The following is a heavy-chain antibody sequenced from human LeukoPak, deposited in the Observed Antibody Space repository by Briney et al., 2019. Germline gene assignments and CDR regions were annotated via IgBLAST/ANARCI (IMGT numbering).Heavy chain of an antibody. D-gene: IGHD6-19*01. CDR1: GDSVSSNSAA. Sequence: SQTLSLTWAISGDSVSSNSAAWNWIRQSPSRGLEWLGRTYYRSKWYNDYAVSVKSRITINPDTSKNQFSLQLNSVTPEDTAVYYCARDRRSSGWPPYNWFDPWGQGTLVTVSS. CDR2: TYYRSKWYN. J-gene: IGHJ5*02. V-gene: IGHV6-1*01. CDR3: ARDRRSSGWPPYNWFDP.